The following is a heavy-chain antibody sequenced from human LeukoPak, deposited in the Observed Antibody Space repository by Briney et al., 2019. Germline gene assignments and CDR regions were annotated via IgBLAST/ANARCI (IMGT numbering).Heavy chain of an antibody. CDR3: ARDLSPVVRASPMGY. CDR1: GFSFSTYT. V-gene: IGHV3-30-3*01. CDR2: IQHDGSRT. D-gene: IGHD3-10*01. Sequence: GGSLRLSCAASGFSFSTYTMNWVRQAPGKGLERVAGIQHDGSRTYYADSVKGRFTISSDTSKNTLYLQMNSLRAEDTAVYYCARDLSPVVRASPMGYWGQGTLVTVSS. J-gene: IGHJ4*02.